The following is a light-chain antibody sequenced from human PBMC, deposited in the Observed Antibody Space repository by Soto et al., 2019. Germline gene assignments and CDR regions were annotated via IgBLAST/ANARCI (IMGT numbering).Light chain of an antibody. CDR3: MQAIQPPWT. J-gene: IGKJ1*01. CDR2: LGS. Sequence: DIVMTQSPLSLPVTPGEPASISCRSSQSLLHNNGYNYLDWYLQKPGQSPQLLIYLGSNRASGVPDRFSGSGSGTDFTLKISRVEAEDVGVYYCMQAIQPPWTFGQGTKVEIK. V-gene: IGKV2-28*01. CDR1: QSLLHNNGYNY.